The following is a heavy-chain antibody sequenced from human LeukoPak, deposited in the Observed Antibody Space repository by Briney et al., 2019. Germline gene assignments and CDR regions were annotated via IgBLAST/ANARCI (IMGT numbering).Heavy chain of an antibody. CDR3: RRENAAFSPFGY. Sequence: GTLSLTCGVSGGSITTTNFWSWVRQTPGQGLEWIGEASVSGLSDYNPSLRGRVTMSLDTSKNHLSLKLTSVTAADTAVYYCRRENAAFSPFGYWGQGTLVTV. V-gene: IGHV4-4*02. J-gene: IGHJ4*02. D-gene: IGHD6-25*01. CDR2: ASVSGLS. CDR1: GGSITTTNF.